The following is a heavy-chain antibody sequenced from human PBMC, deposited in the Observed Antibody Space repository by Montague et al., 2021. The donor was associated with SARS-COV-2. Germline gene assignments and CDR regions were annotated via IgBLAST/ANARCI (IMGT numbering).Heavy chain of an antibody. J-gene: IGHJ6*02. D-gene: IGHD3-10*01. V-gene: IGHV6-1*01. CDR2: LYHKTKWFY. CDR3: ARDIGSAGIYYYYGMDV. Sequence: CAISGDSVAGHRRASEGNTQSPQREFQWVGRLYHKTKWFYDYAVSLKSRLTIKPDTSKNQFSLQLNSVTPEDTAVYYCARDIGSAGIYYYYGMDVWGQGTTVTVS. CDR1: GDSVAGHRRA.